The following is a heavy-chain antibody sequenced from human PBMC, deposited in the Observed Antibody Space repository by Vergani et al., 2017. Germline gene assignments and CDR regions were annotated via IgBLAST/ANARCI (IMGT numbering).Heavy chain of an antibody. J-gene: IGHJ3*02. CDR3: ARDRGDWNGRRGAFDI. CDR2: IYYSGST. Sequence: QVQLQESGPGLVKPSETLSLTCTVSGGSISSYYWSWIRQPPGKGLEWIGYIYYSGSTNYNPSLKSRVTISVDTSKNQFSLKLSSVTAADTAVYYCARDRGDWNGRRGAFDIWGQGTMVTVSS. V-gene: IGHV4-59*01. D-gene: IGHD1-1*01. CDR1: GGSISSYY.